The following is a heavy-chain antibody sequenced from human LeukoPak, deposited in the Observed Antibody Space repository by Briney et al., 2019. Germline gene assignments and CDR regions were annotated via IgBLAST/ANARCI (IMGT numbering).Heavy chain of an antibody. CDR3: AKSNTYYYDSSPDY. D-gene: IGHD3-22*01. CDR1: GFTFSSYA. J-gene: IGHJ4*02. V-gene: IGHV3-23*01. Sequence: VESLGLAWAASGFTFSSYAMSWVRQAPGKGLEWVSAISGRGGSTYYADSVKGRFTISRDNSKNKLYLQMNSLGAEDTAVYYCAKSNTYYYDSSPDYWGQGTLVTVSS. CDR2: ISGRGGST.